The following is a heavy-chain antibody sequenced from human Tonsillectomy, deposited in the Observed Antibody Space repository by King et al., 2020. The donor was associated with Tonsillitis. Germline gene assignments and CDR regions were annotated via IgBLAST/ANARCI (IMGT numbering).Heavy chain of an antibody. J-gene: IGHJ6*02. Sequence: VQLQESGPGLVKPSQTLSLTCTVSGGSISSGDYYWSWIRQPPGKGLEWIGYIYYSGSTYYNPSLKSRVTISVDTSKKQFSLKLSSVTAADTAVFYCASDRIPDDGDYGGFGEPYYYYGMDVWGQGTTVTVSS. V-gene: IGHV4-30-4*01. CDR3: ASDRIPDDGDYGGFGEPYYYYGMDV. CDR1: GGSISSGDYY. D-gene: IGHD4-17*01. CDR2: IYYSGST.